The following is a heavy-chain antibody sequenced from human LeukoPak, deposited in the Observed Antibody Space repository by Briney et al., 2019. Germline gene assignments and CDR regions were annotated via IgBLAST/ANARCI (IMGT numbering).Heavy chain of an antibody. CDR1: GGSISSSGYY. Sequence: SETLSLTCTVSGGSISSSGYYWGWIRQPPGKGLEWIGSIYYSGSTYYNPSLKSRVTMSVDTSKNQFSLKLSSVTAADTAVYYCARGCSSTSCWLRMDVWGQGTTVTVSS. CDR2: IYYSGST. CDR3: ARGCSSTSCWLRMDV. J-gene: IGHJ6*02. V-gene: IGHV4-39*07. D-gene: IGHD2-2*01.